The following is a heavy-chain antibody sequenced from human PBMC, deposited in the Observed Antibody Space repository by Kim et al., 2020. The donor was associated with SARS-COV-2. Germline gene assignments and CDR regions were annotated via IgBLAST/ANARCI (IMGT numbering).Heavy chain of an antibody. D-gene: IGHD1-26*01. CDR3: ARGDPGAATYFDS. Sequence: YADCVKGRFAISRDNAKNTLYLQMNSLRAEDTAVYYCARGDPGAATYFDSWGQGTLVTVSS. J-gene: IGHJ4*02. V-gene: IGHV3-74*01.